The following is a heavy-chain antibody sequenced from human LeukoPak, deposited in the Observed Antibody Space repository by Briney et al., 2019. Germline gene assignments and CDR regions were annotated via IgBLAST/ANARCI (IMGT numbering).Heavy chain of an antibody. CDR3: ARGVPNYYDSSGYYYGYFQH. V-gene: IGHV4-30-4*01. CDR1: GGSISSGDYY. D-gene: IGHD3-22*01. J-gene: IGHJ1*01. Sequence: SETLSLTCTVSGGSISSGDYYWSWIRQPPGKGLEWIGYIYYSGSTYYNPSLKSRVTISVDTSKNQFSLKLSSVTAADTAVYYCARGVPNYYDSSGYYYGYFQHWGQGTLVTVSS. CDR2: IYYSGST.